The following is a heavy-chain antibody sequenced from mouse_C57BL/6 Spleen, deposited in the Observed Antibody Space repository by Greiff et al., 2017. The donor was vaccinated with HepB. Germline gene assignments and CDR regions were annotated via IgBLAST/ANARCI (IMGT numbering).Heavy chain of an antibody. CDR3: ARKSAFSSYDY. D-gene: IGHD1-1*01. CDR2: IDPSDSYT. J-gene: IGHJ2*01. CDR1: GYTFTSYW. Sequence: QVQLQQPGAELVRPGTSVKLSCKASGYTFTSYWMHWVKQRPGQGLEWIGVIDPSDSYTNYNQKFKGKATLTVDTSSSTAYMQLSSLTSEDSAVYYCARKSAFSSYDYWGQGTTLTVSS. V-gene: IGHV1-59*01.